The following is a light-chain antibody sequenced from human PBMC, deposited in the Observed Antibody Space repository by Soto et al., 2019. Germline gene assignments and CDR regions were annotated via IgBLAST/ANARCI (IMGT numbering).Light chain of an antibody. V-gene: IGLV2-8*01. J-gene: IGLJ2*01. CDR2: DVN. CDR1: DTDVGSYNF. Sequence: QSVLTQPPSASGSPGQSVTISCTGTDTDVGSYNFVSWYQQYPGKAPKLMIYDVNKRPSGVPDRFSGSKSGNTASLTVSGLQAEDEADYYCNSYAGGHVVFGGGTKVTVL. CDR3: NSYAGGHVV.